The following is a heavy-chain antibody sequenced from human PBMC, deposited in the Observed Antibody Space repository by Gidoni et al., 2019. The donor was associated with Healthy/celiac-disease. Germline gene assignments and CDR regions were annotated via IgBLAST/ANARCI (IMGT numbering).Heavy chain of an antibody. V-gene: IGHV1-69*08. CDR3: ARDGWYDSSSDAFDI. J-gene: IGHJ3*02. Sequence: QVQLVQSGAEVKKPGSSVKVSCKASGGTFSSYTISWVRQAPGQGLEWMGRIIPILGIANYAQKFQGRVTITADKSTSTAYMELSSLRSEDTAVYYCARDGWYDSSSDAFDIWGQGTMVTVSS. CDR1: GGTFSSYT. CDR2: IIPILGIA. D-gene: IGHD3-22*01.